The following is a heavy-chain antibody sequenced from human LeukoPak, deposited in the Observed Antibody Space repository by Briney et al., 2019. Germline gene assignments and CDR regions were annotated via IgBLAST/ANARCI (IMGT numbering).Heavy chain of an antibody. D-gene: IGHD1-14*01. V-gene: IGHV3-7*03. J-gene: IGHJ3*01. CDR3: AKASIGGSAYDV. Sequence: GGSLRLSCAGSGFTFNSYWMSWVRQAPGKGLEWVANIKQDGSEKDYLDSVRGRLTISRDNSRSTLYLQMSSLRDDDTALYYCAKASIGGSAYDVWGQGTMVTVSS. CDR2: IKQDGSEK. CDR1: GFTFNSYW.